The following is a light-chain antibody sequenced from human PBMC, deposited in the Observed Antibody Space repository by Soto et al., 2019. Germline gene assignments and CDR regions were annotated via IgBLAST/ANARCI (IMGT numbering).Light chain of an antibody. J-gene: IGKJ1*01. CDR3: QQHNDYPPT. CDR2: AAS. CDR1: QDISND. Sequence: DIQMTKSPSSLSASVGDRVTITCRASQDISNDLGWYQQKPGKAPKRLIYAASSLQSGGASRFSGSVSGTEFTLTISTLQPEDYATYYCQQHNDYPPTFGQGTKVEI. V-gene: IGKV1-17*01.